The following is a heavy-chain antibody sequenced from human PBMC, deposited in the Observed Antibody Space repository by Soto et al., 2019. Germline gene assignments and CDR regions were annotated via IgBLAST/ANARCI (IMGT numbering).Heavy chain of an antibody. D-gene: IGHD2-8*01. CDR3: ARDVSTGTSTLYLEAFDI. J-gene: IGHJ3*02. V-gene: IGHV3-7*05. CDR2: IKKDGSRT. CDR1: GFSLGSYW. Sequence: EAQLVESGGGLVQPGGSLRLSCEASGFSLGSYWMTWVRQAPGKGLEWVANIKKDGSRTSYLDSVRGRFTISRDNVGNSLSLQMDSLRAEDTGLYFCARDVSTGTSTLYLEAFDIWGQGTMVTVSS.